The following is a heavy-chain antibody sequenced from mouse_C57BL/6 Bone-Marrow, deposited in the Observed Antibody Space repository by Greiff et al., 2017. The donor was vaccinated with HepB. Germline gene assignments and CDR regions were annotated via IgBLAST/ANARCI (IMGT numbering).Heavy chain of an antibody. V-gene: IGHV8-8*01. CDR2: IWWDDDK. J-gene: IGHJ3*01. Sequence: QVQLKESGPGILQPSQTLSLTCSFSGFSLSTFGMGVGWIRQPSGKGLEWLAHIWWDDDKYYNPALKSRLTISKDTSKNQVFLKIANVDTADTATYYCARIGRDRYGSSYLPWFAYWGQGTLVTVSA. CDR3: ARIGRDRYGSSYLPWFAY. D-gene: IGHD1-1*01. CDR1: GFSLSTFGMG.